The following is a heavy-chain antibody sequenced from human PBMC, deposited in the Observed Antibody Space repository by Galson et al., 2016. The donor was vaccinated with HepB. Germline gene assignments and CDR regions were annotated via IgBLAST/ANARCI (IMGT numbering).Heavy chain of an antibody. J-gene: IGHJ4*02. Sequence: SETLSLTCTVSGGSISSYYWSWTRQPPGKGLEWIGYIYYSGSTSYNPSLKSRVTISVDTSKNQFFLKLSSVTAADTAVYYCARDLYGGNVRWGQGTLSPSPQ. CDR3: ARDLYGGNVR. V-gene: IGHV4-59*01. CDR1: GGSISSYY. D-gene: IGHD4-23*01. CDR2: IYYSGST.